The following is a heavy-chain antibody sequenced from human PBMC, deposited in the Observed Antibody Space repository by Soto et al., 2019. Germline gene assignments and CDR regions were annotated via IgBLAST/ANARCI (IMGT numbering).Heavy chain of an antibody. Sequence: QVQLVQSGAEVKKPGASVKVSCKASGYTFTDYSMHWVRQAPGQGLEWMGRINPNSGGTNYAQKFQDWVTMTSDTXIXXVYMELSRLTSDDTAVYYCAREISSGYYKYWYLDFWGRGTLVTVSS. CDR1: GYTFTDYS. CDR3: AREISSGYYKYWYLDF. CDR2: INPNSGGT. V-gene: IGHV1-2*04. J-gene: IGHJ2*01. D-gene: IGHD3-22*01.